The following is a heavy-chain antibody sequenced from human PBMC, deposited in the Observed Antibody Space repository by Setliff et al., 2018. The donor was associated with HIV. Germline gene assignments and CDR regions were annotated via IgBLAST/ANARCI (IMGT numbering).Heavy chain of an antibody. CDR1: GFIFNTYE. J-gene: IGHJ4*02. V-gene: IGHV3-23*01. CDR2: ILSTGERT. D-gene: IGHD3-22*01. CDR3: AKELAASGLGYFDS. Sequence: GGSLRLSCAGFGFIFNTYEMNWVRQAPGEGLEWVSAILSTGERTFYADPVKGRFTISRDNSKNTVYLQMNSLRAEDTAEYYCAKELAASGLGYFDSWGRGILVTVSS.